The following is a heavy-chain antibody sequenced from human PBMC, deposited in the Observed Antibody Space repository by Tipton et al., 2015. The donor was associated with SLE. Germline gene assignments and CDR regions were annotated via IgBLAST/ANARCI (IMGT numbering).Heavy chain of an antibody. D-gene: IGHD1-26*01. CDR1: GFTFNSYA. CDR3: ARDTGSRYSGSLDY. V-gene: IGHV3-21*01. Sequence: SLRLSCSASGFTFNSYAMHWVRQAPGKGLEWVSSISSSSSYIYYADSVKGRFTISRDNAKNSLYLQMNSLRAEDTAVYYCARDTGSRYSGSLDYWGQGTLVTVSS. CDR2: ISSSSSYI. J-gene: IGHJ4*02.